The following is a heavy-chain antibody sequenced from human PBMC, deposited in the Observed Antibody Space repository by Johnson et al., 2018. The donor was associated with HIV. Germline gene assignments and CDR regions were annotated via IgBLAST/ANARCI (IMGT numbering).Heavy chain of an antibody. J-gene: IGHJ3*02. V-gene: IGHV3-23*04. CDR2: ISGSGGIT. D-gene: IGHD1-26*01. CDR3: ARPRRELWSSDAFDI. CDR1: GFTFSSYW. Sequence: VQLVESGGGLVQPGGSLRLSCAASGFTFSSYWMSWVRQAPGKGLEWISSISGSGGITDSADSVKGRFTISRDNSKNKLYLQMNSLRVEDTAVYYCARPRRELWSSDAFDIWGQGTAVTVSS.